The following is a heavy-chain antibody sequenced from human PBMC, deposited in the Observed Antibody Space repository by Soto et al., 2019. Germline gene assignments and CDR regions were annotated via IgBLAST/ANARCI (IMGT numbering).Heavy chain of an antibody. V-gene: IGHV3-48*03. J-gene: IGHJ5*02. CDR2: ISSSGSTI. CDR1: GFTFSSYE. D-gene: IGHD6-13*01. CDR3: ARGSSSWLDP. Sequence: GGSLRLSCAASGFTFSSYEMNWVRQAPGKGLEWVSYISSSGSTIYYADSVKGRFTISRDNAKNSLYLQMNSLRAEDTAVYYCARGSSSWLDPWGQGTLVTVSS.